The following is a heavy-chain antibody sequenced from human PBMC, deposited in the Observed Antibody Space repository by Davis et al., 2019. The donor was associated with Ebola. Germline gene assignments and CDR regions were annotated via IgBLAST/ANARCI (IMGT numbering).Heavy chain of an antibody. V-gene: IGHV4-30-4*01. CDR1: GGSISSGDYY. J-gene: IGHJ6*03. D-gene: IGHD2-2*01. CDR3: ASIVVVPELVYYYYMDV. CDR2: IYYSGST. Sequence: LRLSCTVSGGSISSGDYYWSWIRQPPGKGLEWIGYIYYSGSTYYNPSLKSRVTISVDTSKNQFSLKLSSVTAADTAVYYCASIVVVPELVYYYYMDVWGKGTTVTVSS.